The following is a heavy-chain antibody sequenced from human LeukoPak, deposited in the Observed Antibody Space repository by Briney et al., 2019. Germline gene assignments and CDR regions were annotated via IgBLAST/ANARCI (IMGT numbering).Heavy chain of an antibody. CDR2: ISSNGGST. D-gene: IGHD3-22*01. V-gene: IGHV3-64*01. J-gene: IGHJ4*02. Sequence: GGSLRLSCAASGFTFSSYAMHWVRQAPGKGLEYVSAISSNGGSTYYANSVKGRFTISRDNSKNTLYLQMGSLRAEDMAVYYCARYPLVITLAFDYWGQGTLVTVSS. CDR3: ARYPLVITLAFDY. CDR1: GFTFSSYA.